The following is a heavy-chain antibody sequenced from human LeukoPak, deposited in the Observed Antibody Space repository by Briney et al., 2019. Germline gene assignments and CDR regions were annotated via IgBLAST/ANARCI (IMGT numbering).Heavy chain of an antibody. J-gene: IGHJ4*02. CDR2: ISSSGSTI. Sequence: PGGSLRLSCAASGFTFSSYAMSWVRQAPGKGLEWVSYISSSGSTIYYADSVKGRFTISRDNAKNSLYLQMNSLRAEDTAVYYCARDYGGYYYRHLDYWGQGTLVTVSS. V-gene: IGHV3-48*04. CDR1: GFTFSSYA. D-gene: IGHD3-22*01. CDR3: ARDYGGYYYRHLDY.